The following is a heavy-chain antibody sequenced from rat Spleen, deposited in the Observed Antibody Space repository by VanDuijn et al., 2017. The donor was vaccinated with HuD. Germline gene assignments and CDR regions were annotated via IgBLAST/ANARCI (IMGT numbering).Heavy chain of an antibody. D-gene: IGHD1-11*01. Sequence: EVQLVESGGGLVQPGRSLKLSCEASGFTFNKYWMTWIRQAPGKGLEWIASIINTGDGTYYPDSVKGRFTISRDNAKNTLYLQLNSPTTEDTATYYCARQGNYGGFSGIMDAWGQGASVTVSS. CDR1: GFTFNKYW. CDR2: IINTGDGT. CDR3: ARQGNYGGFSGIMDA. J-gene: IGHJ4*01. V-gene: IGHV5-31*01.